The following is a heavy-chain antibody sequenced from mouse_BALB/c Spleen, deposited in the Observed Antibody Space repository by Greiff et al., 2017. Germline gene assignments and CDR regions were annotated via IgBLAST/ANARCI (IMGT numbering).Heavy chain of an antibody. Sequence: QVQLKQPGAELVKPGASVKLSCKASGYTFTSYWMHWVKQRPGQGLEWIGEIDPSDSYTNYNQKFKGKATLTVDKSSSTAYMQLSSLTSEDSAVYYCARVITRYFDYWGQGTTLTVSS. J-gene: IGHJ2*01. CDR1: GYTFTSYW. CDR3: ARVITRYFDY. CDR2: IDPSDSYT. D-gene: IGHD2-4*01. V-gene: IGHV1-69*02.